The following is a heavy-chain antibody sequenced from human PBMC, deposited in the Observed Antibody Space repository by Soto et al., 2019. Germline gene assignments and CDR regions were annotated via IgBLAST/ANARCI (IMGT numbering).Heavy chain of an antibody. Sequence: SGPTLVNPTQTLTLTCTFSGFSLSTTGVGVSWIRQPPGKALEWLALIYWHDDKRYSPSLKSRLTITKDTSKNQVVLTMTNMDPVDTATYYWANRGWAAVGLYYFDYWGQGAMVTVS. CDR3: ANRGWAAVGLYYFDY. V-gene: IGHV2-5*01. J-gene: IGHJ4*02. CDR1: GFSLSTTGVG. CDR2: IYWHDDK. D-gene: IGHD6-13*01.